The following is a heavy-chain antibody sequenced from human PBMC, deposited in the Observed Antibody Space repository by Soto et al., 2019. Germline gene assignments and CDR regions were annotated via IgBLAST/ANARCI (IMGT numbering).Heavy chain of an antibody. CDR1: GFIFSDYY. D-gene: IGHD4-17*01. V-gene: IGHV3-11*01. CDR3: ARDFSKTTVGVVDS. Sequence: SLTISRATSGFIFSDYYMALIRQAPGKGLEWIGYINNGGDIVHYSDAVRGRFRISRDNTKMSLYLQMTSLRAEDTAIYYCARDFSKTTVGVVDSWGQGALVTVSS. J-gene: IGHJ4*02. CDR2: INNGGDIV.